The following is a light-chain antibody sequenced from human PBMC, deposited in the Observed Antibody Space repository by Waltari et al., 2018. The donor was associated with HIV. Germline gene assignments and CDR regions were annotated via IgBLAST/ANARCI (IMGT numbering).Light chain of an antibody. CDR2: AAS. Sequence: IKMTQSPSSLSASVGDRVTITCRASQGIRKDLGWYQQKPGKAPKRLIYAASSLQSGVPSRFSGSGSGTEFTLTISSLQPEDFATYYCLQHSTYQWTFGQGTKVEIK. J-gene: IGKJ1*01. CDR1: QGIRKD. V-gene: IGKV1-17*01. CDR3: LQHSTYQWT.